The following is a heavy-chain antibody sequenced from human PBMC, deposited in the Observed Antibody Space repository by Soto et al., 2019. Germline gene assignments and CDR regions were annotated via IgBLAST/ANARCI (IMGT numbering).Heavy chain of an antibody. Sequence: EVHLLESGGGLVQPGGSLRLSCAASGLTFRNYAMGWVRQAPGKGLEWVSAITATGDRAQYIDSVRGRFTISRDNSQKTMYMKMNSLRAKDTAVYYCAKNLRGPEAGTWYFDLWGRGSLVTVSS. CDR2: ITATGDRA. CDR1: GLTFRNYA. D-gene: IGHD6-13*01. CDR3: AKNLRGPEAGTWYFDL. V-gene: IGHV3-23*01. J-gene: IGHJ2*01.